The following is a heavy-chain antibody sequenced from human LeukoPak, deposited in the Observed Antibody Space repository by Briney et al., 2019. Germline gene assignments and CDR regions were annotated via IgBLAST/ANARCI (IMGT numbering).Heavy chain of an antibody. J-gene: IGHJ4*02. CDR2: IYYSGST. V-gene: IGHV4-39*07. Sequence: ASETLSLTCTVSGGSISSSSYYWGWIRQPPGKGLEWIGSIYYSGSTYYNPSLKSRVTISVDTSKNQFSLKLSSVTAADTAVYYCARDSSRFDYWGQGTLVTVSS. CDR1: GGSISSSSYY. CDR3: ARDSSRFDY. D-gene: IGHD6-13*01.